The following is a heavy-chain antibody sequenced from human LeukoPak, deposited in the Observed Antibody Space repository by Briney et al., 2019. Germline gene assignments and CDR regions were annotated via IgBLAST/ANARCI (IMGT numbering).Heavy chain of an antibody. J-gene: IGHJ4*02. D-gene: IGHD2-15*01. CDR1: GFIFSDYG. Sequence: GGSLRLSCAASGFIFSDYGMSWVRQAPGKGLEGVSAISGSEDGIYYADSVKGRFTISRDNSSTTLSLPMNTLRTENPSVYFCAKSPVPSCRGSFCYPFDYWGQGTLVTVSS. CDR3: AKSPVPSCRGSFCYPFDY. V-gene: IGHV3-23*01. CDR2: ISGSEDGI.